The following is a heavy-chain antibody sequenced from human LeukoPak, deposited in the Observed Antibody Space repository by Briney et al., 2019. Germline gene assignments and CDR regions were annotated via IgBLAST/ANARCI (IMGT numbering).Heavy chain of an antibody. D-gene: IGHD6-6*01. Sequence: GGSLRLSCAASGFTFSSYWMNWVRQAPGKGLEWVAYIKEDGSVKSYADSMKGRFTISRDNAKNSLYLQMNSLRAEDTAVYYCASSRRPGYWGQGTLVTVSS. CDR3: ASSRRPGY. J-gene: IGHJ4*02. V-gene: IGHV3-7*01. CDR2: IKEDGSVK. CDR1: GFTFSSYW.